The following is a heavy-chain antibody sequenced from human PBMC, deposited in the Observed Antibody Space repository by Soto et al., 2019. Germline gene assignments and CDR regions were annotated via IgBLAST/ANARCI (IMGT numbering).Heavy chain of an antibody. CDR1: GFTFSRFS. J-gene: IGHJ4*02. CDR3: AKTHTSGWYILDY. CDR2: ISYDGRNT. Sequence: PGGSLRLSCAASGFTFSRFSMHWVRQAPGKGLEWMSVISYDGRNTYYADSVRGRFTISRDSSKNTLYLQMNSLRPEDTAIYYCAKTHTSGWYILDYWGQGTLVTV. V-gene: IGHV3-30-3*02. D-gene: IGHD6-19*01.